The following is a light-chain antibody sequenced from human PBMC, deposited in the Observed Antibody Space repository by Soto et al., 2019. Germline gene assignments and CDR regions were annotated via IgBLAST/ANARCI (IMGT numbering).Light chain of an antibody. CDR1: QSVTSN. V-gene: IGKV3-20*01. CDR3: QQYGSSIT. Sequence: EIVLTQSPGTLSLSPGERATLSCRASQSVTSNLAWYQQKPGQAPRLLIYGASSRATGIPDRFSGSGSGTDFTLTISRLEPEDFTVYYCQQYGSSITVGQGTRLEIK. J-gene: IGKJ5*01. CDR2: GAS.